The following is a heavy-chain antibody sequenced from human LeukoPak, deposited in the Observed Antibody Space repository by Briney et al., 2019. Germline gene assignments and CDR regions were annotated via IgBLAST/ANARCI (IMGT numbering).Heavy chain of an antibody. Sequence: GGSLRLSCAASRFTFKNFWMHWVRQAPGKGLVWVSRINSDGSGTSYADSVKGRFTISRDNAKNTLYLQMTSLRVEDTAVYYCASGFPVAAADWYFDLWGRGTLVTVSS. D-gene: IGHD2-21*01. V-gene: IGHV3-74*01. CDR3: ASGFPVAAADWYFDL. CDR2: INSDGSGT. J-gene: IGHJ2*01. CDR1: RFTFKNFW.